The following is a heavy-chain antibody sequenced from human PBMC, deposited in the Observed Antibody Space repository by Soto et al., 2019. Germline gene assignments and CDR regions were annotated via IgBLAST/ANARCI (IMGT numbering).Heavy chain of an antibody. CDR2: ISGNSGTI. V-gene: IGHV3-48*03. Sequence: EVHLVESGGGLVQPGGSLRLSCAASGFTFSSYEMNWVRQAPGKGLEWVSYISGNSGTIYYADSVKGRFSISRDNAKNSLYLQMNSLRAEDTAVYFCASPPYSGSAPHWGQGTLVIVSS. D-gene: IGHD6-19*01. CDR3: ASPPYSGSAPH. CDR1: GFTFSSYE. J-gene: IGHJ4*02.